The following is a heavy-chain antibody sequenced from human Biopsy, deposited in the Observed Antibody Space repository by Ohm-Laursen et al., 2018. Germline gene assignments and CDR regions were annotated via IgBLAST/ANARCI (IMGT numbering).Heavy chain of an antibody. J-gene: IGHJ4*02. D-gene: IGHD3-10*01. CDR1: GFTVSRNY. Sequence: SLRLSCAASGFTVSRNYMSWARQAPGKGLEWVANIKQDGSETYFVDSVKGRFTISRDSAKSSLYLQMNSLRAEDTAVYYCARSMTTMVRRRSYYFDYWGQGTLVTVSS. CDR2: IKQDGSET. CDR3: ARSMTTMVRRRSYYFDY. V-gene: IGHV3-7*01.